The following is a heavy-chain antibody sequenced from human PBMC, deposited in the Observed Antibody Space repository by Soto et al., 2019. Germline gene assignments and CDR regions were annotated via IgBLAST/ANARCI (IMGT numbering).Heavy chain of an antibody. Sequence: VQLVESGGGVVQPGRSLRLSCAASGFTFSSYAMHWVRQSPGKGLVWVSRISGDGSSTTYADSVRGRFTISRDNAKNTVYLQMDSLRAEDTAVYYCARSLPGTYGAFDLWGQGTMVTVSS. CDR1: GFTFSSYA. V-gene: IGHV3-74*02. D-gene: IGHD1-7*01. CDR2: ISGDGSST. CDR3: ARSLPGTYGAFDL. J-gene: IGHJ3*01.